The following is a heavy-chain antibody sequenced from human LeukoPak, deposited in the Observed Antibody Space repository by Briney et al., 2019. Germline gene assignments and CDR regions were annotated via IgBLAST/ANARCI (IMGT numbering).Heavy chain of an antibody. Sequence: PGGSLRLSCAASGFTVSSNYMSWVRQAPGKGLEWVSVIYSGGNTYYADSVKGRFTISRDNSKNTLYLQMNSLRAEDTAVYYCAREVIGAAAGFDPWGQGTLVTVSS. D-gene: IGHD6-13*01. CDR2: IYSGGNT. J-gene: IGHJ5*02. CDR1: GFTVSSNY. CDR3: AREVIGAAAGFDP. V-gene: IGHV3-66*01.